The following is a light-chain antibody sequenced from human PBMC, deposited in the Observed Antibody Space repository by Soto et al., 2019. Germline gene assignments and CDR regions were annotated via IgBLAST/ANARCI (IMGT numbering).Light chain of an antibody. CDR3: MQGSRFPQT. CDR1: QSLVHSGGDTY. V-gene: IGKV2-24*01. Sequence: VLTQSPLYLPVTLGQPASISCRSDQSLVHSGGDTYLTWYHQRPGQPPRLLIYRVSHRFSGVPDRFNGGGAGRDFTLKISRVEAEDVGIYYCMQGSRFPQTFGQGTRVDI. J-gene: IGKJ1*01. CDR2: RVS.